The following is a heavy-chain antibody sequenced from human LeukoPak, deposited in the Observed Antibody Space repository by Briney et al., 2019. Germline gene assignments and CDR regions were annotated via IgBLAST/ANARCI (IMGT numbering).Heavy chain of an antibody. CDR1: GYTFTGYY. D-gene: IGHD3-10*01. Sequence: GASVKVSCKASGYTFTGYYIHWVRQAPGQGLEWMGWINPNSGGTNYAQKFQGRVTMTRDTSISTAYMELSRLRSDDTAVYYCARDLKVLWFGELSYYYYMDVWGKGTTVTISS. CDR2: INPNSGGT. V-gene: IGHV1-2*02. J-gene: IGHJ6*03. CDR3: ARDLKVLWFGELSYYYYMDV.